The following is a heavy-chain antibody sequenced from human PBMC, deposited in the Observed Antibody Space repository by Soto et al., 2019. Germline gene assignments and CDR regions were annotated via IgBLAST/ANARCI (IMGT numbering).Heavy chain of an antibody. CDR2: ITGSGGST. D-gene: IGHD3-22*01. Sequence: GGSLRLSCAASGFTFSSYAMSWVRQAPGKGLEWVSGITGSGGSTYYADSVKGRFTISRDNAKNTLYLQMNSLRAEDTAVYYCARAGNYYSDYSDYWGQGTLVTVSS. V-gene: IGHV3-23*01. J-gene: IGHJ4*02. CDR3: ARAGNYYSDYSDY. CDR1: GFTFSSYA.